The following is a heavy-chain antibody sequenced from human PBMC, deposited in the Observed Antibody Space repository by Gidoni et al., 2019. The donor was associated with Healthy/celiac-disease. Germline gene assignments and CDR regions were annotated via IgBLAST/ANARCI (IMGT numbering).Heavy chain of an antibody. J-gene: IGHJ4*02. D-gene: IGHD2-2*01. CDR3: ARDPALYCSSTSCYAGILN. CDR1: GGTFSSYA. Sequence: QVQLVQSGAEVKKPGSSVKVSCKASGGTFSSYAISWVRQAPGQGLEWMGGIIPIFGTANYAQKFQGRVTITADESTSTAYMELSSLRSEDTAVYYCARDPALYCSSTSCYAGILNWGQGTLVTVSS. CDR2: IIPIFGTA. V-gene: IGHV1-69*01.